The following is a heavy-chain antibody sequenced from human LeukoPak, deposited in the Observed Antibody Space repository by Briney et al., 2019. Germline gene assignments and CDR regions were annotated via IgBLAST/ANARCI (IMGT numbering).Heavy chain of an antibody. D-gene: IGHD1-14*01. V-gene: IGHV4-34*01. CDR3: VGTLGYGGGFGYYYYYYMDV. J-gene: IGHJ6*03. CDR2: INHSGST. Sequence: SETLSLTCAVYGGSFSGYYWSWIRQPPGKGLEWIGEINHSGSTNYNPSLKSRVTISVDTSKNQFSLKLSSVTAADTALYYCVGTLGYGGGFGYYYYYYMDVWGKGNTVNVSS. CDR1: GGSFSGYY.